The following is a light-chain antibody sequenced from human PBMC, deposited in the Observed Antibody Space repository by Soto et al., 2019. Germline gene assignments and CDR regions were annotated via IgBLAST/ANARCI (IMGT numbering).Light chain of an antibody. CDR1: SSDVGAYNY. CDR3: NSFTTSSTLV. CDR2: DVS. V-gene: IGLV2-14*03. Sequence: QSALTQPASVSGSPGQSITISCTGTSSDVGAYNYVSWYQHHPGKAPKLMIYDVSNRPSGVSNRFSGSKSGNTASLTISGLQAEVEADYYCNSFTTSSTLVFGGGTKVTVL. J-gene: IGLJ2*01.